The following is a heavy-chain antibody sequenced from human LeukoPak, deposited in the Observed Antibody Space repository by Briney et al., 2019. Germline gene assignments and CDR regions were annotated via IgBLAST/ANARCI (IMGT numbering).Heavy chain of an antibody. Sequence: ETLPLTCAVYGGSFSGYYWTWIRQPPGKGLEWIGEINHSGNTNYNPSLKSRVAISVDTSKNQFSLKLSSVIAADTAMYYCARSKDGSGFAAYWGQGTQVTVSS. CDR3: ARSKDGSGFAAY. D-gene: IGHD3-22*01. CDR1: GGSFSGYY. CDR2: INHSGNT. J-gene: IGHJ4*02. V-gene: IGHV4-34*01.